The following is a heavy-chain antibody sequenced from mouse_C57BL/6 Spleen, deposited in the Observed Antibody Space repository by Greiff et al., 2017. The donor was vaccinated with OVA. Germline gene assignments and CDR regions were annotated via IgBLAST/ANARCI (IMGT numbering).Heavy chain of an antibody. D-gene: IGHD1-1*01. CDR1: GYAFSSYW. J-gene: IGHJ1*03. CDR3: ARSPYYYGSSSGYFDV. V-gene: IGHV1-80*01. Sequence: VKLQESGAELVKPGASVKISCKASGYAFSSYWMNWVKQRPGKGLEWIGQIYPGDGDTNYNGKFKGKATLTADKSSSTAYMQLSSLTSEDSAVYFCARSPYYYGSSSGYFDVWGTGTTVTVSS. CDR2: IYPGDGDT.